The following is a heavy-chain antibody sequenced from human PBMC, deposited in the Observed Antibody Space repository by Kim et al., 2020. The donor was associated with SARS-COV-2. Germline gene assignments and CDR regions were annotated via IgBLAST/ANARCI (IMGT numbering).Heavy chain of an antibody. CDR3: ARGGDYYDIESSWAFDI. V-gene: IGHV3-48*03. Sequence: GGSLRLSCAASGFTFSSYEMNWVRQAPGKGLEWVSYISSSGSTIYYADSVKGRFTISRDNAKNSLYLQMNSLRAEDTAVYYCARGGDYYDIESSWAFDIWGQGTMVTVSS. J-gene: IGHJ3*02. CDR2: ISSSGSTI. CDR1: GFTFSSYE. D-gene: IGHD3-22*01.